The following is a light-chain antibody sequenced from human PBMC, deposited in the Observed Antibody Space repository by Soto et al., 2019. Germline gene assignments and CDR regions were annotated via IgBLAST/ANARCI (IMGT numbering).Light chain of an antibody. V-gene: IGKV3D-15*01. J-gene: IGKJ1*01. CDR1: QSVGSN. CDR2: GAS. CDR3: QQYDSFSVT. Sequence: EIVMTQSPAAVSVSPGERATLSCRASQSVGSNLAWYQQKPGQAPRLLIYGASTRATGIPARFSGSGSGTEFTLTISSLQSEDFAVYYCQQYDSFSVTFGQGTKVDI.